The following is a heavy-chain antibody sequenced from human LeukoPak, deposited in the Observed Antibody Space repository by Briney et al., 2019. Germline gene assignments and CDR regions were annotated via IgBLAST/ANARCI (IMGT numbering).Heavy chain of an antibody. CDR3: ATDRKRSKVTGTTY. J-gene: IGHJ4*02. D-gene: IGHD1-7*01. Sequence: ASVKVSCKVSGYTLTELSMHWVRQAPGKGLEWMGGFDPEDGETIYAQKFQGRATMTEDTSTDTAYMELSSLRSEDTAVYYCATDRKRSKVTGTTYWGQGTLVTVSS. V-gene: IGHV1-24*01. CDR2: FDPEDGET. CDR1: GYTLTELS.